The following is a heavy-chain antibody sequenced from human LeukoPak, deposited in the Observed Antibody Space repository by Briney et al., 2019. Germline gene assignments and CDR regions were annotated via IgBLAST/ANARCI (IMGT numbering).Heavy chain of an antibody. CDR3: AREISPGNWFDP. Sequence: PGGSLTLSCAASGFTFSSYAMHWVRQAPGKGLAYVAAISSNGGSTYYAGSVKGRFTISRDNSKNTLYLQMGSLRADDMAVYYCAREISPGNWFDPWGQGTLVTVSS. D-gene: IGHD1-26*01. CDR1: GFTFSSYA. CDR2: ISSNGGST. J-gene: IGHJ5*02. V-gene: IGHV3-64*02.